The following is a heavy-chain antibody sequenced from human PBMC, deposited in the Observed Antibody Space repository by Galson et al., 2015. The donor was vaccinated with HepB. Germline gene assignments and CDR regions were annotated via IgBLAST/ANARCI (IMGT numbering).Heavy chain of an antibody. Sequence: SVKVSCKASGGTFSSYAISWVRQAPGQGLEWMGGIIPIFGTANYAQRFQGRVTITADESTSTAYMELSSLRSEDTAVYYCARGGSQSGGYMFWWFDPWGQGTLVTVSS. CDR1: GGTFSSYA. CDR2: IIPIFGTA. D-gene: IGHD3-22*01. V-gene: IGHV1-69*13. CDR3: ARGGSQSGGYMFWWFDP. J-gene: IGHJ5*02.